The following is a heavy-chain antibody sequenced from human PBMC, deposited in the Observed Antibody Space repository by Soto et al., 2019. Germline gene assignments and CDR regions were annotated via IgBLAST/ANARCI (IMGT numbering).Heavy chain of an antibody. CDR3: ARDREATEYYCYYYCMDV. CDR2: LNAGNGNT. D-gene: IGHD5-12*01. Sequence: QVQLVQSGAEVKKPGASVKVSCKASGYTFTSYAMHWVRQAPGQRLEWMGWLNAGNGNTKYSQKFQGRVTITRDTSASTAYMELSSLRSEDTAVYYCARDREATEYYCYYYCMDVWGKRTTVTVAS. V-gene: IGHV1-3*01. J-gene: IGHJ6*03. CDR1: GYTFTSYA.